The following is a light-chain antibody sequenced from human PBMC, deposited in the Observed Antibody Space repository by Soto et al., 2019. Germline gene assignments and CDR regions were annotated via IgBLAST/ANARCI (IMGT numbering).Light chain of an antibody. CDR1: QGISSY. J-gene: IGKJ2*01. CDR2: AAS. Sequence: AIRMTQSPSSFSASTGDRVTITCRASQGISSYLAWYQQKPGKAPKLLIYAASTLQSGVPSRFSGSGSGTDFTLTISCLQSEDFATYYCHKYYSYPPTFGQGTKLEIK. CDR3: HKYYSYPPT. V-gene: IGKV1-8*01.